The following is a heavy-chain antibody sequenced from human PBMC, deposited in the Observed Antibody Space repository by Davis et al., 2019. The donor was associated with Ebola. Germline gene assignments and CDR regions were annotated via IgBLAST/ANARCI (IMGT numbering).Heavy chain of an antibody. CDR2: IYYSGST. CDR3: ARSYDSASFDY. V-gene: IGHV4-39*01. J-gene: IGHJ4*02. D-gene: IGHD3-22*01. Sequence: WIRQPPGKGLEWIGSIYYSGSTYYNPSLKSRVTISVDTSKNQFSLKLSSVTAADTAVYYCARSYDSASFDYWGQGTLVTVSS.